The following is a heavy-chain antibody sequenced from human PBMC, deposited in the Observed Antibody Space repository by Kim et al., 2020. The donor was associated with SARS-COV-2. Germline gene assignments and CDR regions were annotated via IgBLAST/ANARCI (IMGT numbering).Heavy chain of an antibody. CDR3: ARHHRRGYYDSSGYYGYFDL. V-gene: IGHV4-39*01. CDR1: GGSISSSSYY. D-gene: IGHD3-22*01. J-gene: IGHJ2*01. Sequence: SETLSLTCTVSGGSISSSSYYWGWIRQPPGKGLEWIGSIYYSGSTYYNPSLKSRVTISVDTSKNQFSLKLSSVTAADTAVYYCARHHRRGYYDSSGYYGYFDLWGRGTLVTVSS. CDR2: IYYSGST.